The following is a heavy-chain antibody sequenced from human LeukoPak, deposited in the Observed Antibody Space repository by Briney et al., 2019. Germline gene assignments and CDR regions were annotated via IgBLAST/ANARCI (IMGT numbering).Heavy chain of an antibody. CDR3: ARDGYDFWSGYSPFDP. Sequence: SETLSLTCTVSGGSISSGSYYWSWIRQPAGKGLEWIGRIYTSGSTNYNPSLKSRVTISVDTSKNQFSLKLSSVTAADTVVYYCARDGYDFWSGYSPFDPWGQGTLVTVSS. CDR2: IYTSGST. D-gene: IGHD3-3*01. CDR1: GGSISSGSYY. V-gene: IGHV4-61*02. J-gene: IGHJ5*02.